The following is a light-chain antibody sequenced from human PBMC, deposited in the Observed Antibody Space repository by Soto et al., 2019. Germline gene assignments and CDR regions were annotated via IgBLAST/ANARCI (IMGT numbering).Light chain of an antibody. CDR2: DVS. CDR3: SSYTSGGNYV. J-gene: IGLJ1*01. Sequence: QSVLTQPASVSGSPGQSITISCTGTSSDVAAYNYVSWYQQHPGKAPKLMVYDVSNRPSGVSNRFSGSKSGNTASLTFSGLQAEDEADYYCSSYTSGGNYVFGTGTKVTVL. CDR1: SSDVAAYNY. V-gene: IGLV2-14*03.